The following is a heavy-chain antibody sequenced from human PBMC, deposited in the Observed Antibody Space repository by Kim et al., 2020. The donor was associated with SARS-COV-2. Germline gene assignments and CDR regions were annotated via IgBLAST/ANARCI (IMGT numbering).Heavy chain of an antibody. J-gene: IGHJ5*02. CDR3: ARAPRIMITFGGVIVGFDP. D-gene: IGHD3-16*02. Sequence: SETLSLTCTVSGGSISSGGYHWSWIRQHPGKGLEWIGYIYYSGSTYYNPSLKSRVTISVDTSKNQFSLKLSSVTAADTAVYYCARAPRIMITFGGVIVGFDPWGQGTLVTVSS. CDR2: IYYSGST. V-gene: IGHV4-31*03. CDR1: GGSISSGGYH.